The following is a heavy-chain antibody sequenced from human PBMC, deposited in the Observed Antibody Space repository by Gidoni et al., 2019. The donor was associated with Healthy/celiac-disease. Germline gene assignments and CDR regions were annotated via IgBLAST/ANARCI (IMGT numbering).Heavy chain of an antibody. J-gene: IGHJ4*02. CDR3: ARDGVRRPSSGSYRF. V-gene: IGHV3-33*01. Sequence: QVQLVESGGGVVQPGRSLRPSCAASGFTFSSYGMHWVRQAPGKGLEWVAVIWDDGSNKYYADSVKGLFTISRDNSKNTLYLQMNSLRAEDTAVYYCARDGVRRPSSGSYRFWGQGTLVTVSS. D-gene: IGHD1-26*01. CDR2: IWDDGSNK. CDR1: GFTFSSYG.